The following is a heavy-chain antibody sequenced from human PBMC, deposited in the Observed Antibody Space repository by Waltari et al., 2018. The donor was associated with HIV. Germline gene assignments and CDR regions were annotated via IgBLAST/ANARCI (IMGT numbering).Heavy chain of an antibody. CDR1: RFTFSSYA. D-gene: IGHD6-19*01. Sequence: QVQLVESGGGVVQPWRSRRLSCAASRFTFSSYAMHWVRQAPGKGLEWVAVISYYGDNKYYADSVKGRFTISRDNSKNTLYLQMNSLRAEDTAVYYCAKGASGWSPGYWGQGTLVTVSS. V-gene: IGHV3-30*18. J-gene: IGHJ4*02. CDR2: ISYYGDNK. CDR3: AKGASGWSPGY.